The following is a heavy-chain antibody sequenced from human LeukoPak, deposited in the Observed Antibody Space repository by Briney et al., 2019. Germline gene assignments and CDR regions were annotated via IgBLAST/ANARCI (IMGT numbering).Heavy chain of an antibody. CDR2: INLNSGGT. D-gene: IGHD3-3*01. Sequence: GASVKVSCKASGYTFTNYYMHWIRQASGQGLEWMGWINLNSGGTNYAQKFQGRVTMTRDTSISTAYMELSRLRSDDTAVYYCARDLGDFWIRMYYFDYWGQGTLVTVSS. CDR1: GYTFTNYY. CDR3: ARDLGDFWIRMYYFDY. J-gene: IGHJ4*02. V-gene: IGHV1-2*02.